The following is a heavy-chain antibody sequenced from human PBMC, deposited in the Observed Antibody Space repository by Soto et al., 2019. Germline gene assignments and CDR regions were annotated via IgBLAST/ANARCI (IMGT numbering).Heavy chain of an antibody. Sequence: SETLSLTCTVSGGSISSSSYYWGWIRQPPGKGLEWIGSIYYSGSTYYNPSLKSRVTISVDTSKNQFSLKLSSVTAADTAVYYCARLKRSLTDWVDYWGQGTLVTVSS. V-gene: IGHV4-39*01. J-gene: IGHJ4*02. CDR3: ARLKRSLTDWVDY. D-gene: IGHD2-21*01. CDR1: GGSISSSSYY. CDR2: IYYSGST.